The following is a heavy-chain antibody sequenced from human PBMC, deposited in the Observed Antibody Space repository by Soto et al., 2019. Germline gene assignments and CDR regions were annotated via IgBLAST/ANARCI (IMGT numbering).Heavy chain of an antibody. Sequence: EVQLVESGGGLVQPGGSLRLSCAASGFTFSSYSMNWVRQAPGKGLEWVSYISSSSSTIYYADSVKGRFTISRDNAKNSLYLQMNSLRAKDTAVYYWARAIYFSPYYFDYWGQGTLVTVSS. CDR3: ARAIYFSPYYFDY. V-gene: IGHV3-48*01. D-gene: IGHD3-9*01. CDR1: GFTFSSYS. J-gene: IGHJ4*02. CDR2: ISSSSSTI.